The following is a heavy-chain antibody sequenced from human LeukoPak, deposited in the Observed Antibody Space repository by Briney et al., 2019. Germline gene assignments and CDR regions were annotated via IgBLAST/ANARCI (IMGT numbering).Heavy chain of an antibody. CDR3: ARAPPGGNYDSSL. J-gene: IGHJ4*02. CDR2: IIPILGIA. D-gene: IGHD3-22*01. Sequence: ASVTVSCKASGGTFSSYAISWVRQAPGQGLEWMGRIIPILGIANYAQKFQGRVTITADKSTSTAYMELSSLRSEDTAVYYCARAPPGGNYDSSLWGQGTLVTVSS. CDR1: GGTFSSYA. V-gene: IGHV1-69*04.